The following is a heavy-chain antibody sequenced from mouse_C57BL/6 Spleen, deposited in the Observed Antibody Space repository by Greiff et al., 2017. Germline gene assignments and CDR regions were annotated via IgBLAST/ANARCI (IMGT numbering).Heavy chain of an antibody. Sequence: VQLQQSGPELVKPGASVKIPCKASGYTFTDYNMDWVKQSHGKSLEWIGDINPNNGGTIYNQKFKGKATLTVDKSSSTAYMGLRSLASEDTAVYYCALYVGSRDAMDYWGQGTSVTVSA. CDR3: ALYVGSRDAMDY. V-gene: IGHV1-18*01. CDR1: GYTFTDYN. J-gene: IGHJ4*01. CDR2: INPNNGGT. D-gene: IGHD2-3*01.